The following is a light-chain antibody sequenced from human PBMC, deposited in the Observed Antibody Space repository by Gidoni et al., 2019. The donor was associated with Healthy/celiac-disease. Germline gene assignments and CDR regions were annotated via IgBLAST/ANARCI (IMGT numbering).Light chain of an antibody. CDR1: SSNIGNNY. Sequence: QSVLTQPPSVSAAPGQKVTISCSGSSSNIGNNYVSWYQQLQGTAPKPLIYDNNKRPSGIPDRFSGSKSGTSATLGITGLQTGDEADYYCGTWDSSLSVVVFGGGTKLTVL. CDR2: DNN. CDR3: GTWDSSLSVVV. V-gene: IGLV1-51*01. J-gene: IGLJ2*01.